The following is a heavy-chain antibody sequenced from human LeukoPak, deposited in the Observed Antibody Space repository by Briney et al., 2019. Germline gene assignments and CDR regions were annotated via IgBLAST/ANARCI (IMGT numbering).Heavy chain of an antibody. CDR2: ISGSGGST. Sequence: PGGSLRLSCAASGFTFSSYWMHWVRQAPGKGLEWVSAISGSGGSTYYADSVKGRFTISRDNSKNTLYLQMNSLRAEDTAVYYCAKDAWSGWYGYYFDYWGQGTLVTVSS. D-gene: IGHD6-19*01. CDR1: GFTFSSYW. J-gene: IGHJ4*02. V-gene: IGHV3-23*01. CDR3: AKDAWSGWYGYYFDY.